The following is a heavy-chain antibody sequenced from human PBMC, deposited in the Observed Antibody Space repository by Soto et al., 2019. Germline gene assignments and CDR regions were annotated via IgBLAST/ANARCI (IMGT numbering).Heavy chain of an antibody. D-gene: IGHD1-20*01. J-gene: IGHJ4*02. Sequence: QLQLQESGPGLVKPSETLSLTCAVSGGSISGSYYYWAWLRQSPGKGPEWIGSVFYTGFTSYNPSIESRVSVSVHTSKSQLSLKLSAVTAADTAVYYCATSQKGYNWNYFDHWGQGALVTVSS. CDR2: VFYTGFT. V-gene: IGHV4-39*01. CDR1: GGSISGSYYY. CDR3: ATSQKGYNWNYFDH.